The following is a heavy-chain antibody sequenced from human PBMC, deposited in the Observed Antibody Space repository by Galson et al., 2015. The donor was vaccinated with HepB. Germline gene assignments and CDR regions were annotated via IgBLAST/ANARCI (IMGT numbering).Heavy chain of an antibody. CDR3: ARGWDTDVTSNFDY. CDR1: GFTYNNYW. CDR2: IKQDGSEK. V-gene: IGHV3-7*03. J-gene: IGHJ4*02. Sequence: SLRLSCAVSGFTYNNYWMSWVRQAPGRGLEWVANIKQDGSEKYYVDSVEGRFTVSRDNAKKTLSLDMNALSVEDAAVYYCARGWDTDVTSNFDYWGQGALVTVSS. D-gene: IGHD5-18*01.